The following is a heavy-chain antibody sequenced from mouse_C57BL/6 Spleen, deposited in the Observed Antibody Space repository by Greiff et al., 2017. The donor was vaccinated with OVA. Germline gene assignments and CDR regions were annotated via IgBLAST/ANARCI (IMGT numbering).Heavy chain of an antibody. V-gene: IGHV5-17*01. CDR1: GFTFSDYG. Sequence: EVKLMESGGGLVKPGGSLKLSCAASGFTFSDYGMHWVRQAPEKGLEWVAYISSGSSTIYYADTVKGRFTISRDNAKNTLFLQMTSLRSEDTAMYYCARDSSGYVGDYWGQGTSVTVSS. D-gene: IGHD3-2*02. CDR3: ARDSSGYVGDY. J-gene: IGHJ4*01. CDR2: ISSGSSTI.